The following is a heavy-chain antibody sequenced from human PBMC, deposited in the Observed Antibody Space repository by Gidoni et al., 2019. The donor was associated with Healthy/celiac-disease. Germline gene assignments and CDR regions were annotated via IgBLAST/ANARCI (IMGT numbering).Heavy chain of an antibody. J-gene: IGHJ5*02. D-gene: IGHD3-10*01. CDR2: INPSGGST. Sequence: QVQVVQSGAEVKKPGASVKVSCKASGYTFINYYMHWVRQAPGQGLEWMGIINPSGGSTSYALKLQGRVTMTRDTSTSTVYMELTSLRSDDTAVYYCARGSRSSWFDPWGQGTLVTVSS. V-gene: IGHV1-46*04. CDR1: GYTFINYY. CDR3: ARGSRSSWFDP.